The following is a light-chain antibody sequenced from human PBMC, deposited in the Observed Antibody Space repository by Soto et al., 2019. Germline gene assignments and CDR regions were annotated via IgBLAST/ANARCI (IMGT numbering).Light chain of an antibody. CDR3: QQRSNWPPT. J-gene: IGKJ5*01. CDR2: DAS. Sequence: IVLTQSPSILYLSPGERATLSGRASQNVSSYLSWYQQKLGQAPRLLIYDASNRATGFPARFSGSGSGTDFTLTISSLEPEDVAVYYCQQRSNWPPTFGQGKRLEI. V-gene: IGKV3-11*01. CDR1: QNVSSY.